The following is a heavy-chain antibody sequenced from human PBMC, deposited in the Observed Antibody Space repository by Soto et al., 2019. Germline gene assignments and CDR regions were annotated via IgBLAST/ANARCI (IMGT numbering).Heavy chain of an antibody. J-gene: IGHJ6*03. Sequence: GGSLRLSCAASGFTFSSYAMSWVRQAPGKGLEWVSAISGSGGSTYYADSVKGRFTISRDNSKNTLYLQMNSLRAEDTAVYYCAKEGGRSGRAGGTYYYYYMDVWGKGTTVTVSS. CDR3: AKEGGRSGRAGGTYYYYYMDV. D-gene: IGHD1-7*01. CDR1: GFTFSSYA. V-gene: IGHV3-23*01. CDR2: ISGSGGST.